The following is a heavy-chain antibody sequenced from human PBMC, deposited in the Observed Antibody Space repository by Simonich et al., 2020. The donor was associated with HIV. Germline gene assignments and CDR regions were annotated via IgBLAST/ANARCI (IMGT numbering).Heavy chain of an antibody. Sequence: QVQLQQWGAGLLKPSETLSLTCAVYGGSYSGYYWSWLRQPPGKGLEGIGDINHRGSTNYNPSLKSRVTISVDTSKNQFSLKLSSVTAADTAVYYCARLTAGGLGEYFQHWGQGTLVTVSS. CDR3: ARLTAGGLGEYFQH. D-gene: IGHD6-13*01. V-gene: IGHV4-34*01. CDR1: GGSYSGYY. CDR2: INHRGST. J-gene: IGHJ1*01.